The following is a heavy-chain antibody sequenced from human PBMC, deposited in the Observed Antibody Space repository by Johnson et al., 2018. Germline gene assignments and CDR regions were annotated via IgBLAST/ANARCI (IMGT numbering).Heavy chain of an antibody. Sequence: QVQLVQSGGGVVQPGRSLRLSCAASGFTFSSYAMHWVRQAPGKGLEWVAVISYDGRNKSYADSVKGRFTISRDNSKNTLYLQMNSLRAEETAVYYCARDLYNGDYGAFDIWGQGTMVTVSS. V-gene: IGHV3-30-3*01. D-gene: IGHD4-17*01. J-gene: IGHJ3*02. CDR1: GFTFSSYA. CDR2: ISYDGRNK. CDR3: ARDLYNGDYGAFDI.